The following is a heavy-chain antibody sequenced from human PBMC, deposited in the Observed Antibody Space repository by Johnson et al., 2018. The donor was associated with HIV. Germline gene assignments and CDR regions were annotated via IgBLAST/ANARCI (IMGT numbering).Heavy chain of an antibody. Sequence: QVQLVESGGGVVRPGRSLRLSCTASGFTFSSYGMHWVRQAPGKGLEWVAVISYDGSNKYYADSVKGRFTISRDNSKNTLYLQMNSLRAEDTAVYYCARDFHEAGSNAFDIWGQGTIVTVSS. CDR1: GFTFSSYG. D-gene: IGHD2/OR15-2a*01. J-gene: IGHJ3*02. V-gene: IGHV3-30*03. CDR3: ARDFHEAGSNAFDI. CDR2: ISYDGSNK.